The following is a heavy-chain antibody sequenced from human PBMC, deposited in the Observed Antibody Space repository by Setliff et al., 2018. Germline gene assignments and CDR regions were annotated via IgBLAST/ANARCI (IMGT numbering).Heavy chain of an antibody. CDR1: GYTFSNYG. V-gene: IGHV1-18*01. CDR3: SRLVRYCTTTSCQGASGAVF. CDR2: ISAYSGNT. Sequence: GASVKVSCKSSGYTFSNYGITWVRQAPGQGLEWMGWISAYSGNTKYAQKLQGRVTMTTDTSTTTAYLELRSLTSDDTAVYYCSRLVRYCTTTSCQGASGAVFWGQGTLVTVSS. D-gene: IGHD2-2*01. J-gene: IGHJ4*02.